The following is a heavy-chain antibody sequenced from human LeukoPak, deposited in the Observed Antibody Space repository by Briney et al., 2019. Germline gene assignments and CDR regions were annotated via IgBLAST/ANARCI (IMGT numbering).Heavy chain of an antibody. V-gene: IGHV3-23*01. CDR3: AKSHSSTSFYYGMDV. Sequence: GGSLRLSCAASGFSFISYAMAWVRQAPGKGLEWVSAISGGGESTFYADSVRGRFTISRDNSKNTASLQMNSLRAEDTATYYCAKSHSSTSFYYGMDVWGQGTTVTVSS. CDR2: ISGGGEST. D-gene: IGHD6-19*01. J-gene: IGHJ6*02. CDR1: GFSFISYA.